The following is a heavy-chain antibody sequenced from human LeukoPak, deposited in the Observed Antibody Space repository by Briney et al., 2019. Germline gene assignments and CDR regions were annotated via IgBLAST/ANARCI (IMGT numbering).Heavy chain of an antibody. CDR3: PHMMGVFWGGPLSAYSSMAV. CDR1: GFSLSTSGVG. J-gene: IGHJ6*03. Sequence: ESGPTLVKPTQTLTLTCTFSGFSLSTSGVGVGWIRQPPGKALEWLAVLYWNDDERYSPSLKNRLTITKDTSKNQVILTMTNMDPVDTPTYSCPHMMGVFWGGPLSAYSSMAVGGKGPPVTASS. CDR2: LYWNDDE. V-gene: IGHV2-5*01. D-gene: IGHD3-3*01.